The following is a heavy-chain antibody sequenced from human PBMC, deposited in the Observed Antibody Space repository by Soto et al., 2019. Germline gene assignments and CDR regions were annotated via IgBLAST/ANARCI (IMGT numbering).Heavy chain of an antibody. J-gene: IGHJ6*02. CDR1: GYTFTSYD. Sequence: EASVKVSSKASGYTFTSYDINWVRQATGQGLEWMGWMNPNSGNTGYAQKFQGRVTMTRNTSISTAYMELSSLRSEDTAVYYCASSGYSSSLDAVGDYYYYGMDVWGQGTTVTVSS. CDR2: MNPNSGNT. V-gene: IGHV1-8*01. D-gene: IGHD6-6*01. CDR3: ASSGYSSSLDAVGDYYYYGMDV.